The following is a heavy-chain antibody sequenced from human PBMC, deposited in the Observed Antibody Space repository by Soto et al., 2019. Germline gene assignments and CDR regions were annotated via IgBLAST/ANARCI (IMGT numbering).Heavy chain of an antibody. V-gene: IGHV3-11*06. CDR1: GFTFSDHY. CDR3: VRSGDNYNLLDY. J-gene: IGHJ4*02. D-gene: IGHD1-1*01. Sequence: GGSLRLSCAASGFTFSDHYMSWIRQAPGKGLEWIGYSSNSGSFTRYADAVKGRFSISRDNAKNSLYLQINSLRGDDTATYFCVRSGDNYNLLDYWGQGTPVTVSS. CDR2: SSNSGSFT.